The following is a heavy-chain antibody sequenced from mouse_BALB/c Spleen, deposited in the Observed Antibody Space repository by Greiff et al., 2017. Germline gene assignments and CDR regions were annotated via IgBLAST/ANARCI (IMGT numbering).Heavy chain of an antibody. CDR2: IDPANGNT. J-gene: IGHJ2*01. CDR1: GFNIKDTY. CDR3: ARSASNYAHDY. D-gene: IGHD2-5*01. Sequence: EVKLMESGAELVKPGASVKLSCTASGFNIKDTYMHWVKQRPEQGLEWIGRIDPANGNTKYDPKFQGKATITADTPSNTAYLHLSSLTSENTADSYCARSASNYAHDYWGQGTTLTVSA. V-gene: IGHV14-3*02.